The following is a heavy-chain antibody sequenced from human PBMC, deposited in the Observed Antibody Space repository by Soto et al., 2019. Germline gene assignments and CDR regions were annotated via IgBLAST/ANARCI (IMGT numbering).Heavy chain of an antibody. CDR1: SGSISSSNW. CDR3: ARDLYCSSNSCHENI. CDR2: IYHSGST. V-gene: IGHV4-4*02. D-gene: IGHD2-2*01. J-gene: IGHJ3*02. Sequence: QVQLQESGPGLVKPSGTLSLTCAVSSGSISSSNWWSWVRQPPGKGLEWIGEIYHSGSTNYNPSLKSRVTISVDKSKNQFSLKLSSVTAADTAVYYCARDLYCSSNSCHENIWGQGTMVTVSS.